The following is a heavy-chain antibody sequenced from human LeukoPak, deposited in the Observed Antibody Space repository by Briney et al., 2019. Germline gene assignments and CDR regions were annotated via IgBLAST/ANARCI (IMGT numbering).Heavy chain of an antibody. V-gene: IGHV3-23*01. CDR1: GFTFNNYA. CDR2: ISGSGGST. CDR3: AKDGIGGIYYDSSGYFDN. Sequence: PGGSLRLSCAASGFTFNNYAMSWVRQAPGKGLDWVSAISGSGGSTYYADPLKGRFTISRDNSKNTLYLQMNSLRAEDTALYYCAKDGIGGIYYDSSGYFDNWGQGTLVTVSS. D-gene: IGHD3-22*01. J-gene: IGHJ4*02.